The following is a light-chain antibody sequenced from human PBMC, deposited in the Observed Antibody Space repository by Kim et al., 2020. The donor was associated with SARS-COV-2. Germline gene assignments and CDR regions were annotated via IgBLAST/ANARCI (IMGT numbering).Light chain of an antibody. J-gene: IGKJ5*01. CDR3: QQYGTSSST. CDR1: QSVSSSY. Sequence: EIVLTQSPGTLSLSPGERATLSCRASQSVSSSYLAWYQQKPGQAPRLLISSASTRATGIPDRFSASGSGTDFTLTITRLEPGDFAVYYCQQYGTSSSTFGQGTRLEIK. V-gene: IGKV3-20*01. CDR2: SAS.